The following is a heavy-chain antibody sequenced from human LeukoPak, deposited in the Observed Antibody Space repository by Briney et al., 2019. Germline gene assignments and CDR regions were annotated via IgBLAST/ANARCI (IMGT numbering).Heavy chain of an antibody. CDR1: GYTFTSYG. V-gene: IGHV1-2*02. D-gene: IGHD5-24*01. CDR2: INPNSGGT. CDR3: ARLGEMATREGY. J-gene: IGHJ4*02. Sequence: ASVKVSCKASGYTFTSYGISWVRQAPGQGLEWMGWINPNSGGTNYAQKFQGRVTMTRDTSISTAYMELSRLRSDDTAVYYCARLGEMATREGYWGQGTLVTVSS.